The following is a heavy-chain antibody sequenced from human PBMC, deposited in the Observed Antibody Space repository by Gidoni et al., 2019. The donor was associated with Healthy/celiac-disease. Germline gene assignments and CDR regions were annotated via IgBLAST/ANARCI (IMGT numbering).Heavy chain of an antibody. J-gene: IGHJ4*02. CDR2: FDPEDGET. V-gene: IGHV1-24*01. CDR3: ATSIRQLWLRQ. CDR1: GYTLTELS. D-gene: IGHD5-18*01. Sequence: QVQPVQSGAEVKKPGASGKVPCMVSGYTLTELSMHWVRQATGKGRGWTGGFDPEDGETIYAQKFQGRVTMTEDTSTDTAYMELSSLRSEDTPVYYCATSIRQLWLRQWGQGTLVTVSS.